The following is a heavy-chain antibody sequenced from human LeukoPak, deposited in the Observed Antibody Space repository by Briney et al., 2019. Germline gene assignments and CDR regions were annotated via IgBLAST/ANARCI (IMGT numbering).Heavy chain of an antibody. CDR2: IYYSGST. D-gene: IGHD6-13*01. CDR1: GGSISSSSYY. V-gene: IGHV4-39*07. J-gene: IGHJ4*02. Sequence: SETLSLTCTVSGGSISSSSYYWGWIRQPPGKGLEWIGSIYYSGSTYYNPSLKSRVTISVDTSKNQFSLKLSSVTAADTAVYYCARGPGYSSSWYHYWGQGTLVTVSS. CDR3: ARGPGYSSSWYHY.